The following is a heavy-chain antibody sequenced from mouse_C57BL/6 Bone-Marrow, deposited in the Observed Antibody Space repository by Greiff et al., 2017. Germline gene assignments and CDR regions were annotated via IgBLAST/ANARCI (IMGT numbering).Heavy chain of an antibody. Sequence: EVHLVESGGGLVQPGGSLKLSCAASGFTFSDYYMYWVRQTPEKRLEWVAYISNGGGSTYYPDTVKGRFTISRDNAKNTLYLQMSRLKSEDTAMYYCARQAPYYYGSEYYFDYWGQGTTLTVSS. J-gene: IGHJ2*01. D-gene: IGHD1-1*01. CDR3: ARQAPYYYGSEYYFDY. V-gene: IGHV5-12*01. CDR1: GFTFSDYY. CDR2: ISNGGGST.